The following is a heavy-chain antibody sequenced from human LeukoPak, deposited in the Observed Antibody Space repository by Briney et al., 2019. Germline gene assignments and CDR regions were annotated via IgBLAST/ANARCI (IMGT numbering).Heavy chain of an antibody. CDR3: ATAPSEIGGYYPEYFRH. J-gene: IGHJ1*01. V-gene: IGHV3-74*01. Sequence: SGGSLRLSCAAAGFTFSNYWMHWVRQAPGKGLVWVSRIKSDGRTNYADSVKGRFTISRDNAKNTVSLQMNSLRAEDTGVYYCATAPSEIGGYYPEYFRHWGQGTLVTVSS. CDR2: IKSDGRT. D-gene: IGHD3-22*01. CDR1: GFTFSNYW.